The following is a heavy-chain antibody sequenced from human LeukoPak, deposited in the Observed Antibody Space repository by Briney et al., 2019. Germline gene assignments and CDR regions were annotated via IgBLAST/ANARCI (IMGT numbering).Heavy chain of an antibody. J-gene: IGHJ3*02. CDR1: GFTFSSYE. CDR2: ISSSGSTI. Sequence: GGSLRLSCAASGFTFSSYEMNWVRQAPGKGLEWVSYISSSGSTIYYADSVKGRFTIFRDNAKNSLYLQMNSLRAEDTAVYYCARALGKGAFDIWGHGTMVTVSS. CDR3: ARALGKGAFDI. D-gene: IGHD1-26*01. V-gene: IGHV3-48*03.